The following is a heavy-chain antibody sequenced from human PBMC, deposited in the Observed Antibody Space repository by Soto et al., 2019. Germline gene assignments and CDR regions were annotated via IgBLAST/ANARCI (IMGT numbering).Heavy chain of an antibody. CDR3: VRQPLANLALYGMDV. V-gene: IGHV6-1*01. J-gene: IGHJ6*02. CDR1: GDSVSANNAA. CDR2: TYYRSKWNY. D-gene: IGHD6-6*01. Sequence: SQTLSLTCAISGDSVSANNAAWNWIRQSPSRGLEWLGRTYYRSKWNYDYAESVESRLTITPDTSNNQFSLQLNSVTPEDAAVYYCVRQPLANLALYGMDVWGQGTTVTVS.